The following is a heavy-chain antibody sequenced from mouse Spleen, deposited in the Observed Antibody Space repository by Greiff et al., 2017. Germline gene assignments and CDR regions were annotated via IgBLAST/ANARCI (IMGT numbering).Heavy chain of an antibody. J-gene: IGHJ2*01. V-gene: IGHV5-9*04. CDR1: GFTFSSYT. CDR3: ARHLSNSYFDY. D-gene: IGHD2-5*01. CDR2: ISSGGGNT. Sequence: EVKVVESGGGLVKPGGSLKLSCAASGFTFSSYTMSWVRQTPAKRLEWVATISSGGGNTYYPDSVKGRFTISRDNARNTLYLQMSSLRSEDTAMYYCARHLSNSYFDYWGQGTTLTVSS.